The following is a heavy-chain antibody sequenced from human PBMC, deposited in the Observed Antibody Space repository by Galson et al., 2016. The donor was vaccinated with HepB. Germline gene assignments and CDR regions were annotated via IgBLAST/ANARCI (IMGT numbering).Heavy chain of an antibody. CDR2: MYHSGSA. J-gene: IGHJ3*02. CDR1: GGSVNTSNW. CDR3: ARHPYVWGRRNWVGFDI. Sequence: SETLSLTCAVPGGSVNTSNWWSWLRQSPEKGLEWIAEMYHSGSANYNGALESRVTISVDKSKNEVSLKLRSVTAADTAVYYCARHPYVWGRRNWVGFDIWGQGTVVTVSS. D-gene: IGHD3-16*01. V-gene: IGHV4-4*02.